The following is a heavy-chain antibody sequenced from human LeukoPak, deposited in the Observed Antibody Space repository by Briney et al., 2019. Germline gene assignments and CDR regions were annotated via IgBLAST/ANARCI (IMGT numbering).Heavy chain of an antibody. CDR3: ARAKYDSSGYYYSGFDI. V-gene: IGHV3-11*04. D-gene: IGHD3-22*01. CDR1: GLTVSSNS. Sequence: AGGSLRLSCAASGLTVSSNSMSWIRQAPGKGLEWVSYITSSGSSIYYADSVKGRFTMSRDNAKKSLYLQMNSLRAEDTAVYYCARAKYDSSGYYYSGFDIWGQGTMVTVSS. CDR2: ITSSGSSI. J-gene: IGHJ3*02.